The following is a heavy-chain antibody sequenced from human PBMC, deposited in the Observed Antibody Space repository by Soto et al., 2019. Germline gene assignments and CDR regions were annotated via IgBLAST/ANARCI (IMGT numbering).Heavy chain of an antibody. Sequence: GASVKVSCKASGYTFSSYGVSWVRQAPGQGLEWLGWISAYNGNTKYAQNLQGRVTMTTDTSTSTAYMELRSLRSDDTAVYYCARSFYCSAGSCYSDYWGQGTLVTVSS. CDR3: ARSFYCSAGSCYSDY. D-gene: IGHD2-15*01. J-gene: IGHJ4*02. CDR1: GYTFSSYG. CDR2: ISAYNGNT. V-gene: IGHV1-18*04.